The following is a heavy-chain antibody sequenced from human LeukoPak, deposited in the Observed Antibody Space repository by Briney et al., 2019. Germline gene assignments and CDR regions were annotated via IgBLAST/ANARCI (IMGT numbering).Heavy chain of an antibody. D-gene: IGHD3-22*01. CDR1: GFTYSSYS. CDR2: ISSSSSYI. V-gene: IGHV3-21*01. J-gene: IGHJ4*02. Sequence: GGSLRLSCAASGFTYSSYSMNWVRQAPGKGLEWVSSISSSSSYIYYADSVKGRFTISRDNAKNSLYLQMNSLRAEDTAVYYCARGDSSGYYPYYFDYWGQGTLVTVSS. CDR3: ARGDSSGYYPYYFDY.